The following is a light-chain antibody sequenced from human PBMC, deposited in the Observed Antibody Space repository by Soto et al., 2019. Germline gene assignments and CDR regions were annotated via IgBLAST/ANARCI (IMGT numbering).Light chain of an antibody. CDR2: GAS. CDR3: QQFGSSPRGT. V-gene: IGKV3-20*01. J-gene: IGKJ1*01. Sequence: EIVLTQSPGTLSLSPGERATLSCRASQSVSSSYLAWYQQKPGQAPRLLIYGASSRATGIPDRFSGSGSGTDFTFTISRLEPEDFAVYYCQQFGSSPRGTFGQGTKAEIK. CDR1: QSVSSSY.